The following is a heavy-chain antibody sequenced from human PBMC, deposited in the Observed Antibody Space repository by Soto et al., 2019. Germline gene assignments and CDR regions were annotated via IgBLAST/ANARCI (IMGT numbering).Heavy chain of an antibody. J-gene: IGHJ6*02. CDR1: GGSFSGYY. Sequence: SETLSLTCAVYGGSFSGYYWSWIRQPPGKGLEWIGEINHSGSTNYNPSLKSRVTISVDTSKNQFSLKLSSVTAADTAVYYCARGRSGWYHYYYGMDVWGQGTTVSVSS. D-gene: IGHD6-19*01. CDR2: INHSGST. V-gene: IGHV4-34*01. CDR3: ARGRSGWYHYYYGMDV.